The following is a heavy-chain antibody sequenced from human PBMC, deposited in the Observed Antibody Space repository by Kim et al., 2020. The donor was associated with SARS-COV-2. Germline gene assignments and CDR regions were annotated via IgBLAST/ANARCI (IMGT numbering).Heavy chain of an antibody. Sequence: SETLSLTCSVSGGSISSGNYYWTWIRQRPGKGLEWLGYIYKIGTAYYNPSLKSRTSISMDTSKNQFSLRMTSVTAADTAVYFCARDLGTSNDALDVWG. V-gene: IGHV4-31*03. CDR3: ARDLGTSNDALDV. CDR2: IYKIGTA. J-gene: IGHJ3*01. CDR1: GGSISSGNYY.